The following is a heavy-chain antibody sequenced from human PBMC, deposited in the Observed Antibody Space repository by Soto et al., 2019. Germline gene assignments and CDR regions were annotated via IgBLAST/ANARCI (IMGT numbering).Heavy chain of an antibody. D-gene: IGHD3-10*01. Sequence: GGSLRLSCAASGFTFDDYAMHWVRQAPGKGLEWVAVISYDGSNKYYADSVKGRFTISRDNSKNTLYLQMNSLRAEDTAVYYCARDPGLRGVRGVITHNWFDPWGQGTLVTVSS. CDR3: ARDPGLRGVRGVITHNWFDP. V-gene: IGHV3-30-3*01. CDR1: GFTFDDYA. CDR2: ISYDGSNK. J-gene: IGHJ5*02.